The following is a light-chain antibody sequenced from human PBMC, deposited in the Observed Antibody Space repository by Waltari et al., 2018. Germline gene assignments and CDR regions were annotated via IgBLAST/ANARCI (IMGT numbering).Light chain of an antibody. Sequence: DIQLTQSPSFLSASVGDRVTITCRASQDIRNYLAWYQQKPGSAPQFLIYGASTLQGGVPARFSGSGSGTEFTLTITNLQPGDFATYYCQQPYFYPRTFGQGTKVDIK. V-gene: IGKV1-9*01. CDR3: QQPYFYPRT. CDR1: QDIRNY. J-gene: IGKJ1*01. CDR2: GAS.